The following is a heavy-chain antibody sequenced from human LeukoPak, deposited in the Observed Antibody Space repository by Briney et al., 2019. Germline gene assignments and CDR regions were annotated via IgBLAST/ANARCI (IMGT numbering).Heavy chain of an antibody. CDR1: GFTVSSNY. CDR2: IYSGGTT. D-gene: IGHD6-13*01. V-gene: IGHV3-66*01. J-gene: IGHJ4*02. CDR3: ASPTPNIAAAVSAH. Sequence: GGSLRLSCVASGFTVSSNYMNWVRQAPGKGLEWVSVIYSGGTTYYADSVKGRFTISRDNSKNTLYLQMNSLRAEDTAVYYCASPTPNIAAAVSAHWGQGTLVTVSS.